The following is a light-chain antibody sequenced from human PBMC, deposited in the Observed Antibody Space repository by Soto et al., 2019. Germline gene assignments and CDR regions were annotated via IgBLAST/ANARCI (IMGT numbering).Light chain of an antibody. CDR1: SSNIGSND. J-gene: IGLJ3*02. CDR3: SVWDDSLNGPV. Sequence: QSVLTQPPSASGTPGQRVTISCSGSSSNIGSNDVNWYQQLPGTAPKLFIYSDNQRPSGVSDRVSGSKSATSASLAISGLQSDDEADYFCSVWDDSLNGPVFGGGTKLTVL. V-gene: IGLV1-44*01. CDR2: SDN.